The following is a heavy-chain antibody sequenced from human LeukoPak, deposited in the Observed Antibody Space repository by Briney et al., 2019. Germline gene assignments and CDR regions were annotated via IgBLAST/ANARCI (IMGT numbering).Heavy chain of an antibody. D-gene: IGHD3-10*01. V-gene: IGHV4-39*07. CDR1: GGSISSSSYY. CDR3: ANLYGYRFGADY. Sequence: SETLSLTCTVSGGSISSSSYYWSWIRQPPGKGLEWIGEINHSGSTNYNPSLKSRVTISVDTSKNQFSLKLSSVTAADTAVYYCANLYGYRFGADYWGQGTLVTVSS. CDR2: INHSGST. J-gene: IGHJ4*02.